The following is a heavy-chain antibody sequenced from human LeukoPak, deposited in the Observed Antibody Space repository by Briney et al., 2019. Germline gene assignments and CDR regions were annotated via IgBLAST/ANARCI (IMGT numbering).Heavy chain of an antibody. CDR3: AKDAGVVVTAIDY. V-gene: IGHV3-23*01. D-gene: IGHD2-21*02. CDR2: ISGNGGNT. Sequence: AGSLRLFCAASGFTFSSYAMSWVRQAPGKGLEWVSTISGNGGNTYYADSVKGRFTISRDNSKNTLYLQMNSLRAEDTAVYYCAKDAGVVVTAIDYWGQGTLVTVSS. CDR1: GFTFSSYA. J-gene: IGHJ4*02.